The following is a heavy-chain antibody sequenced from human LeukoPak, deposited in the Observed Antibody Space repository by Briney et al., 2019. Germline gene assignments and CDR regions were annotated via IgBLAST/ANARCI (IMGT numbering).Heavy chain of an antibody. CDR1: GGSISSYY. CDR3: ARGRTNLPFDY. D-gene: IGHD1-14*01. J-gene: IGHJ4*02. V-gene: IGHV4-59*01. CDR2: IYYSGST. Sequence: SETLSLTCTVSGGSISSYYWSWIRQPPGKGLEWIGYIYYSGSTNYNLSLKSRVTISVDTSKNQFSLKLSSVTAADTAVYYCARGRTNLPFDYWGQGTLVTVSS.